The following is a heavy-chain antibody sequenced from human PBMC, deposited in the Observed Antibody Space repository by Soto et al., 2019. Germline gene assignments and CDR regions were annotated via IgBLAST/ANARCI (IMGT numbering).Heavy chain of an antibody. CDR1: GDTFSNSA. J-gene: IGHJ4*02. V-gene: IGHV1-69*01. CDR3: AKARGVITRAFDI. Sequence: QVQLVQSGAEVKKPASSMKVACKVSGDTFSNSAINWVRQAPGQGLEWLGGIIPYFGAADAAPTFQGRVTIIVDDATSTVYMKLTNLRHKDTAVYYCAKARGVITRAFDIWGQGTLVTVSS. D-gene: IGHD3-3*01. CDR2: IIPYFGAA.